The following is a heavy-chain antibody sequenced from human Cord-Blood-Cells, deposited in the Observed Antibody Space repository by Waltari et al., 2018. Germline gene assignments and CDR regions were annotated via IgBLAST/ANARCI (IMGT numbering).Heavy chain of an antibody. CDR1: GGTFSSYA. CDR2: IIPILGIA. CDR3: ARGGEGFTRFDP. J-gene: IGHJ5*02. Sequence: QVQLVQSGAEVKKPGSSVKVSCKASGGTFSSYAISWVRQAPGQGLEWMGGIIPILGIANYAQKFQCRVTITADESTSTAYMGLSSLRSEDTAVYYCARGGEGFTRFDPWGQGTLVTVSS. D-gene: IGHD3-10*01. V-gene: IGHV1-69*04.